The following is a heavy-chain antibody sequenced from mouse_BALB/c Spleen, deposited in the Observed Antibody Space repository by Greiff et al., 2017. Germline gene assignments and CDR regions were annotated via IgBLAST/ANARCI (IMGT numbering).Heavy chain of an antibody. CDR2: ISSGSSTI. CDR1: GFTFSSFG. D-gene: IGHD2-3*01. V-gene: IGHV5-17*02. CDR3: ARDDGYYVDYFDY. Sequence: EVQLVESGGGLVQPGGSRKLSCAASGFTFSSFGMHWVRQAPEKGLEWVAYISSGSSTIYYADTVKGRFTISRDNPKNTLFLQMTSLRSEDTAMYYCARDDGYYVDYFDYWGQGTTLTVSS. J-gene: IGHJ2*01.